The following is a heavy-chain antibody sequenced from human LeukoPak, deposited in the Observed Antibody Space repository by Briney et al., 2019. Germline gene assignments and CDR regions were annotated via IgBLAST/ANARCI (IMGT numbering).Heavy chain of an antibody. CDR2: IYYSGST. CDR3: ARGDCGGDCYGGYYYYYYYMDV. V-gene: IGHV4-59*01. J-gene: IGHJ6*03. Sequence: SETLSLTCTVSGVSLCSYYTSWIRHPRGKGREWIGYIYYSGSTNYKPDLKTRVIISVETSKIQFSLKLSSVTAADTAEYYCARGDCGGDCYGGYYYYYYYMDVWGKGTTVTISS. CDR1: GVSLCSYY. D-gene: IGHD2-21*02.